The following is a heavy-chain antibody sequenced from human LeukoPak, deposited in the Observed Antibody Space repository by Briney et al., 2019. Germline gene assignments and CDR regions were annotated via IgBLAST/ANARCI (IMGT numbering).Heavy chain of an antibody. V-gene: IGHV4-30-4*01. CDR2: IYYSGST. CDR1: GGSISSGDYY. Sequence: SQTLSLTYTVSGGSISSGDYYWSWIRQPPGKGLEWIGYIYYSGSTYYNPSLKSRVTISVDTSKKQFSLKLTSVTAADTAVYYCARGRDGYKYHFDYWGQGTLVTVSS. D-gene: IGHD5-24*01. CDR3: ARGRDGYKYHFDY. J-gene: IGHJ4*02.